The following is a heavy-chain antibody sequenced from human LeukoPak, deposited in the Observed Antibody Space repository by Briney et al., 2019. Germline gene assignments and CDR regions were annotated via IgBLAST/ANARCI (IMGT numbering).Heavy chain of an antibody. V-gene: IGHV3-23*01. CDR1: GFTFSSYA. CDR3: AKVSSWYGEGWFDP. D-gene: IGHD6-13*01. Sequence: PGGSLRLSCAASGFTFSSYAMSWVRQAPGKGLEWVSAISGSGGSTYYADSMKGRFTISRDNSKNTLYLQMNRLRAEDTAVYYCAKVSSWYGEGWFDPWGQGTLVTVSS. CDR2: ISGSGGST. J-gene: IGHJ5*02.